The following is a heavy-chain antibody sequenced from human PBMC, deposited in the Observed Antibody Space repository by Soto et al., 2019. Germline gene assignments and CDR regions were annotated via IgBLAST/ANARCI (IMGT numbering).Heavy chain of an antibody. CDR1: GFTFSSYA. V-gene: IGHV3-30-3*01. D-gene: IGHD3-10*01. Sequence: GGSLRLSCAASGFTFSSYAMHWVRQAPGKGLEWVAVISYDGSNKYYADSVKGRFTISRDNSKNTLYLQMNSLRAEDTAVYYCARDGSITMVRVLDPWGQGTLVTVSS. J-gene: IGHJ5*02. CDR2: ISYDGSNK. CDR3: ARDGSITMVRVLDP.